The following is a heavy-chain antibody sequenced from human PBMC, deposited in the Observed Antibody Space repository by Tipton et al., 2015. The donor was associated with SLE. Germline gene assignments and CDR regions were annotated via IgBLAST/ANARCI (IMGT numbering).Heavy chain of an antibody. CDR3: ARGVRRGLGSYVLDY. V-gene: IGHV1-46*01. J-gene: IGHJ4*02. Sequence: QSGAEVKKPGSSVKDSCKASGYTFTSYYIHWVRQAPGQGLEWMGLVNPSGGSTSYGQKFQGRVTMTRDTSTSTVYMDLSSLRSEDTAVYFCARGVRRGLGSYVLDYWGQGTLVPVSS. CDR2: VNPSGGST. CDR1: GYTFTSYY. D-gene: IGHD3-10*01.